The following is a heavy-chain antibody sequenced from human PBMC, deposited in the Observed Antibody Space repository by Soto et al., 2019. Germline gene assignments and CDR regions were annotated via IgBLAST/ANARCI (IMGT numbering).Heavy chain of an antibody. CDR1: GFTFSTYW. Sequence: GGSLRLSCAASGFTFSTYWMSWVRQAPGKGLEWVASIHQDGSEKYYVDSVKGRFTISRDNAKNSLYLQMNSLRVEDTAVYYCAKGSLGRVTVTTETWFDPWGQGTLVTVSS. CDR3: AKGSLGRVTVTTETWFDP. D-gene: IGHD4-4*01. J-gene: IGHJ5*02. V-gene: IGHV3-7*05. CDR2: IHQDGSEK.